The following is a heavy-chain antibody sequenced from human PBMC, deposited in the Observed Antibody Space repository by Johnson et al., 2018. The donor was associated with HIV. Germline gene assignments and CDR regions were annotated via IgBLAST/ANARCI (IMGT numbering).Heavy chain of an antibody. CDR3: TTDPIVAAGHDAFDI. CDR1: GFTFNNAW. V-gene: IGHV3-15*01. J-gene: IGHJ3*02. Sequence: VQLVESGGGLVQPGGSLRLSCAASGFTFNNAWMSWVRQTPGKGLEWVGRIKSQTDGESTDYAAPGTVRFPISSDDTKNTLYLQMHSLKTEDTAVYYCTTDPIVAAGHDAFDIWGQGTMVTVSS. CDR2: IKSQTDGEST. D-gene: IGHD6-13*01.